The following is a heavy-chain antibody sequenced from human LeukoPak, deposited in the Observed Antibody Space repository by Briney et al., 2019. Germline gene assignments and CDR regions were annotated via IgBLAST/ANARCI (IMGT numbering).Heavy chain of an antibody. J-gene: IGHJ4*02. CDR2: INSDGSST. V-gene: IGHV3-74*01. D-gene: IGHD2-2*01. Sequence: AGGSLRLSCAASGFTLSNFWMHWVRHAPGKGLVWVSRINSDGSSTNYADSVKGRFTISRDNAKNTLYLQMNSLRVEDTAVYYCVRERSTGFDYWGQETLVTVSS. CDR3: VRERSTGFDY. CDR1: GFTLSNFW.